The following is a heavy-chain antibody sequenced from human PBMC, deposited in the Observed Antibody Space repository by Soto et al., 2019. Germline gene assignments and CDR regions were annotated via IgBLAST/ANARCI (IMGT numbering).Heavy chain of an antibody. CDR1: GGSISSGDYY. V-gene: IGHV4-30-4*01. CDR2: IYYSGST. D-gene: IGHD6-13*01. J-gene: IGHJ6*02. CDR3: ARGGYSSSWYKYYGMDV. Sequence: SETLSLTCTVSGGSISSGDYYWGWIRQPPGKGLEWIGYIYYSGSTYYNPSLKSRVTISVDTSKNQFSLKLSSVTAADTAVYYCARGGYSSSWYKYYGMDVWGQGTTVTVSS.